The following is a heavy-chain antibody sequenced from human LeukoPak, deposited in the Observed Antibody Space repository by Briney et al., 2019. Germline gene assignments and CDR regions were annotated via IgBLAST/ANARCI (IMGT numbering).Heavy chain of an antibody. J-gene: IGHJ4*02. V-gene: IGHV3-48*03. Sequence: NYHPGSVKGRFTISRDNAKNSLYLQMNSLRAEDTAVYYCARGDSGSYYFDYWGQGTLVTVSS. D-gene: IGHD1-26*01. CDR2: N. CDR3: ARGDSGSYYFDY.